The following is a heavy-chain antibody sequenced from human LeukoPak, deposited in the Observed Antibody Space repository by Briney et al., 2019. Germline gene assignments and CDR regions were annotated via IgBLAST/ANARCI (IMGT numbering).Heavy chain of an antibody. CDR2: IKSKTDGGTT. J-gene: IGHJ4*02. CDR1: GFTFINAW. CDR3: TTVPQIYYYDSSGSTDY. V-gene: IGHV3-15*01. D-gene: IGHD3-22*01. Sequence: SGGSLSLSCAASGFTFINAWMSWVRQAPGKGLEWVGRIKSKTDGGTTDYAAPVKGRFTISRDDSKNTLYLQMNSLKTEDTAVYYCTTVPQIYYYDSSGSTDYWGQGTLVTVSS.